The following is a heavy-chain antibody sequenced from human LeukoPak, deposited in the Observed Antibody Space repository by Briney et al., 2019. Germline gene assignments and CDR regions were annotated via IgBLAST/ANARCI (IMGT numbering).Heavy chain of an antibody. J-gene: IGHJ4*02. CDR3: ARFLEWLYTFDY. Sequence: PGGSLRLSCAASGFTFSSYAMSWVRQAPGKGLEWVSAISGSGGSTYYADSVKGRFTISRDNSKNTLYLQMNSLRAEDTAVYYCARFLEWLYTFDYWGQGTLVTVSS. CDR2: ISGSGGST. D-gene: IGHD3-3*01. CDR1: GFTFSSYA. V-gene: IGHV3-23*01.